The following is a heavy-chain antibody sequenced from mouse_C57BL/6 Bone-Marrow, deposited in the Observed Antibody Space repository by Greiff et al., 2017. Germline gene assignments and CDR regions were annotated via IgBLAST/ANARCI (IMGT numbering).Heavy chain of an antibody. V-gene: IGHV1-39*01. CDR2: INPNYGTT. D-gene: IGHD2-2*01. J-gene: IGHJ4*01. Sequence: VHVKQSGPELVKPGASVKISCKASGYSFTDYNMNWVKQSNGKSLEWIGVINPNYGTTSYNQKFKGKATLTVDQSSSTAYMQLNSLTSEDSAVYYCARSLWLRRYAMDYWGQGTSVTVSS. CDR3: ARSLWLRRYAMDY. CDR1: GYSFTDYN.